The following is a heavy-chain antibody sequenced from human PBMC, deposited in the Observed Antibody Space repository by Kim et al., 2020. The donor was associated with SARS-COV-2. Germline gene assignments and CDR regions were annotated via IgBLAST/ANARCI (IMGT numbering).Heavy chain of an antibody. V-gene: IGHV4-34*01. CDR2: INHSGRT. CDR1: GGSFSGFY. Sequence: SETLSLTCAVYGGSFSGFYWSWIRQPPGRGLEWIGEINHSGRTNYNPSLKSRVTISVDTSKNQFSLKLTSVTAADTAIYYCARRLSNTSGSGSLYFDLWG. J-gene: IGHJ2*01. D-gene: IGHD3-10*01. CDR3: ARRLSNTSGSGSLYFDL.